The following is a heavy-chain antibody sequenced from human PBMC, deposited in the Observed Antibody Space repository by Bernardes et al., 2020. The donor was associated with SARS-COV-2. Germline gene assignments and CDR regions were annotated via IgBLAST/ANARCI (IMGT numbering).Heavy chain of an antibody. V-gene: IGHV1-18*01. Sequence: ASVKVSCKTSGYNFAIDGINWVRQAPGRGLEWMGWISAYSGDTNFVQKCQGRVTATTDTSTSTVHRELRSLRSDDTAVYDCARAKGGELVWVSDYWGQGTLVTGSS. J-gene: IGHJ4*02. CDR1: GYNFAIDG. CDR2: ISAYSGDT. D-gene: IGHD3-10*01. CDR3: ARAKGGELVWVSDY.